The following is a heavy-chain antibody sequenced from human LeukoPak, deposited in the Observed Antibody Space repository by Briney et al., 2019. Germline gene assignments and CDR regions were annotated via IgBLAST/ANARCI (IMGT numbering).Heavy chain of an antibody. CDR1: GFTFSSYA. J-gene: IGHJ4*02. Sequence: SGRSLRLSCAASGFTFSSYAMHWVRQAPGKGLEWVAVISYDGSNKYYADSVKGRFTISRDNSKNTLYLQMNSLRAEDTAVYYCARSLGPGGYSYGLGYWGQGTLVTVSS. V-gene: IGHV3-30*04. CDR3: ARSLGPGGYSYGLGY. CDR2: ISYDGSNK. D-gene: IGHD5-18*01.